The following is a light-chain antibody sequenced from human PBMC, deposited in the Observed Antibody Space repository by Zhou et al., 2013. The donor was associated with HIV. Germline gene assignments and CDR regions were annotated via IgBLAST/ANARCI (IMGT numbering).Light chain of an antibody. CDR1: QSVSSD. CDR2: DAS. J-gene: IGKJ4*01. V-gene: IGKV3-15*01. CDR3: QHYNNWPPPMT. Sequence: EIVMTQSPATLSVSPGERATLSCRASQSVSSDLAWYQQKPGQAPRLLIYDASIRATGVPARFSGSGSGTQFTLTISGLQSEDFAVYYCQHYNNWPPPMTFGGGPKVEI.